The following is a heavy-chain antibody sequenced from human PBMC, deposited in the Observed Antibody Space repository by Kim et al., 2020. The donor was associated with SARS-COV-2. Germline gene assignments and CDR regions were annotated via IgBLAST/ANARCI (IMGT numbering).Heavy chain of an antibody. CDR2: ISYDGSNK. CDR3: ARALSDY. J-gene: IGHJ4*02. D-gene: IGHD3-10*01. Sequence: GSLRLSCAASGFTFSSYAMHWVRQAPGKGLEWVAVISYDGSNKYYADSVKGRFTISRDNSKNTLYLQMNSLRAEDTAVYYCARALSDYWGQGTLVTVSS. V-gene: IGHV3-30-3*01. CDR1: GFTFSSYA.